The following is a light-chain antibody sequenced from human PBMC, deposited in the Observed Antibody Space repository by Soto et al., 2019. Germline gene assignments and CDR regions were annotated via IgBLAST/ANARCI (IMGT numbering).Light chain of an antibody. CDR3: QQYNNWPPIT. CDR1: QSVSSN. J-gene: IGKJ1*01. CDR2: GAS. Sequence: EIVMTQSPGTLCVSPGERATLSCRASQSVSSNLAWYQQKPGQAPRLVXYGASTRATGIPARFSGSGSGTEFTLTISSLQSEDFAVYYCQQYNNWPPITFGQGTKVDIK. V-gene: IGKV3-15*01.